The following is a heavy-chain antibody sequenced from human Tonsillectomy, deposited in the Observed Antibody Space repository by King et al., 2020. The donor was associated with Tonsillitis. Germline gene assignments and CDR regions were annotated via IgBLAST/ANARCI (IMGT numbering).Heavy chain of an antibody. J-gene: IGHJ2*01. V-gene: IGHV3-9*01. CDR1: GFTFDDYA. Sequence: QLVQSGGGLVQPGRSLRLSCAASGFTFDDYAMHWVRQAPGKGLEWGSGISWNSGSIGYGDSVKGRFTISRDNAKNSLYLQMNSLRAEDTALYYCAKTYYDSSGYHLYWYFDLWGRGTLVTVSS. D-gene: IGHD3-22*01. CDR3: AKTYYDSSGYHLYWYFDL. CDR2: ISWNSGSI.